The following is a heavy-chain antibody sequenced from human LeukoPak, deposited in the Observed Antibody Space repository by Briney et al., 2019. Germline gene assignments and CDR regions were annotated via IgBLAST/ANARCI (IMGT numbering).Heavy chain of an antibody. Sequence: GGSLRLSCAASGFTFSSYGMHWVRQAPGKGLEWVAVISYDGSNKYYADSVKGRFTISRDNSKNTLYQQMNSLRAEDTAVYYCAKDSTGYSYGPEDYWGQGTLVTVSS. CDR3: AKDSTGYSYGPEDY. V-gene: IGHV3-30*18. J-gene: IGHJ4*02. D-gene: IGHD5-18*01. CDR1: GFTFSSYG. CDR2: ISYDGSNK.